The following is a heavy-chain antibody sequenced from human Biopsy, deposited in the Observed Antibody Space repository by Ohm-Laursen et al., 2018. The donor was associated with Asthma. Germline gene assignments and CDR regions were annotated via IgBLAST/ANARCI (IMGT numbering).Heavy chain of an antibody. CDR1: RFTYD. J-gene: IGHJ4*02. CDR3: AREGVAGTHIED. Sequence: SLRLSCAASRFTYDMHWVRQAPGKGLERVAVISYVGSSIYYADSVNGRFTISRDNSKNTLSLQMNSLTAEDTAVYYCAREGVAGTHIEDWGQGTLVTVSS. V-gene: IGHV3-30-3*01. CDR2: ISYVGSSI. D-gene: IGHD6-19*01.